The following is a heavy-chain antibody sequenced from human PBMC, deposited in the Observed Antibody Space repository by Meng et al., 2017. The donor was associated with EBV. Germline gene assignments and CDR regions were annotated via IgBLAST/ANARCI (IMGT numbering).Heavy chain of an antibody. D-gene: IGHD3-10*01. CDR1: GGPFRYYA. CDR3: ASESGRGYTPDY. Sequence: QGQLVHSAAEVKKPGASVKVSCKTSGGPFRYYAISWVRQAPGQGLEWLGGFLPRLGAPNYAQKFHGRVKITADESTSTHYMDLSSLRSEDTAIYYCASESGRGYTPDYWGQGTLVTVSS. J-gene: IGHJ4*02. CDR2: FLPRLGAP. V-gene: IGHV1-69*01.